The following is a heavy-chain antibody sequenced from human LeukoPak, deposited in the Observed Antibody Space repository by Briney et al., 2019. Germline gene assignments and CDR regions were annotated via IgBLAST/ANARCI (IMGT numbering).Heavy chain of an antibody. CDR2: IYPDDSYT. CDR1: GYSFTSYW. D-gene: IGHD3-16*01. V-gene: IGHV5-51*01. J-gene: IGHJ4*02. CDR3: ARHFEGVPGGY. Sequence: GESLKISCKGSGYSFTSYWIAWVRQMPGKGLEWMGIIYPDDSYTTYSPSFQGQVIISVDKSISTAHLQWSSLKASDTAMYYCARHFEGVPGGYWGQGTLVTVSS.